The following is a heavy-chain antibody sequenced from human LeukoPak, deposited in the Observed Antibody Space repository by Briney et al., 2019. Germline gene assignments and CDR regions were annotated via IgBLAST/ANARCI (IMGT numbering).Heavy chain of an antibody. CDR3: AKDDHGGSGWRDYFDQ. CDR1: GFTFGSYA. V-gene: IGHV3-23*01. Sequence: GGSLRLSCAASGFTFGSYAMTWVRQAPGRGLEWVSAIGGGGTPYYADSVKGRFTISRDNSKNTLYLQMNSLRAEDTAVYYCAKDDHGGSGWRDYFDQWGQGTLVTVSS. CDR2: IGGGGTP. J-gene: IGHJ4*02. D-gene: IGHD6-19*01.